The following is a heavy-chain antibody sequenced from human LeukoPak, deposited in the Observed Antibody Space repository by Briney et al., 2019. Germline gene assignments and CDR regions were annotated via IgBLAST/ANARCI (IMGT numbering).Heavy chain of an antibody. CDR3: ARAYSSSWSPPGY. CDR2: IKQDGSEK. J-gene: IGHJ4*02. V-gene: IGHV3-7*03. D-gene: IGHD6-13*01. Sequence: PGGSLRLSCAASGFTFSSYWMSWVRQAPGKGLEWVANIKQDGSEKYYVDSVKGRSTISRDNAKNSLYLQMNSLRAEDTAVYYCARAYSSSWSPPGYWGQGTLVTVSS. CDR1: GFTFSSYW.